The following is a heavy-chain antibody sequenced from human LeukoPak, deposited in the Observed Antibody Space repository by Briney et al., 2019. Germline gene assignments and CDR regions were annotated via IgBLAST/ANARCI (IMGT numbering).Heavy chain of an antibody. J-gene: IGHJ4*02. D-gene: IGHD2-15*01. CDR2: INTNTGNP. Sequence: GASVKVSCKASGYTFTNYPMNWVRQAPGQGLGWMGWINTNTGNPTYAQGFTERFVFSWDTSVNTAYLQINSLKPEDTAVYFCARDTYCSGGRCYSRVGYWGQGTVVTVSS. CDR1: GYTFTNYP. CDR3: ARDTYCSGGRCYSRVGY. V-gene: IGHV7-4-1*02.